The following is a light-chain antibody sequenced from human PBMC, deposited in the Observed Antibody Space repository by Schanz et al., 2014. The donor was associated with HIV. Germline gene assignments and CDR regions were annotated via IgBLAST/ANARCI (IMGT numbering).Light chain of an antibody. CDR3: QQSYSTPWT. V-gene: IGKV1-39*01. CDR1: QSINRY. Sequence: DIQMTQSPSSLSASVGDRVTISCRASQSINRYLNWYQQKVGKPPKLLIYAASNLHSGVPSRFSGSGSGTEFTLTISSLQPEDFATYYCQQSYSTPWTFGQGTKVEIK. J-gene: IGKJ1*01. CDR2: AAS.